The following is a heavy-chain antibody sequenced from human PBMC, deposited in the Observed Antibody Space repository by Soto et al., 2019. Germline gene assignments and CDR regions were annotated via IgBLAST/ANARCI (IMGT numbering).Heavy chain of an antibody. V-gene: IGHV2-5*02. D-gene: IGHD6-19*01. Sequence: QITLKESGPSLVKPTQNLTLTCTFSGFSLSTSGVAVGWIRQPPGKALAWLALIYWDDDKRYSPSLKSSLTIPKETCKNQVVITMTSMDPLATATYYCAHSPPSSGLQRYFGYWCQGTLVTVSS. CDR1: GFSLSTSGVA. J-gene: IGHJ4*02. CDR3: AHSPPSSGLQRYFGY. CDR2: IYWDDDK.